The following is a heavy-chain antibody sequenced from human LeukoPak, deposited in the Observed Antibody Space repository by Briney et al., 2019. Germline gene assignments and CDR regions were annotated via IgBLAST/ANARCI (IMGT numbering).Heavy chain of an antibody. D-gene: IGHD3-16*01. CDR2: IYYSGST. CDR3: ARDRGSGSVDY. CDR1: GGSISIYY. Sequence: PSETLSLTCTVSGGSISIYYWSWIRQPPGKGLEWIGYIYYSGSTNYNPSLKSRVTISVDTSKNQFSLKLSSVTAGDTAVYYCARDRGSGSVDYWGQGTLVTVSP. J-gene: IGHJ4*02. V-gene: IGHV4-59*01.